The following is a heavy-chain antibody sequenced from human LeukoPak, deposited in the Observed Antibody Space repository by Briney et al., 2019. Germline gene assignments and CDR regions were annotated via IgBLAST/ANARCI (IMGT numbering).Heavy chain of an antibody. J-gene: IGHJ4*02. D-gene: IGHD3-3*01. CDR1: GGSISSYY. CDR2: IYYSGST. CDR3: ARFLEWSPFDY. Sequence: SETLSLTCTVSGGSISSYYWSWIRQPPGKGLEWIGYIYYSGSTNYNPSLKSRVTISVDTSKNQFSLKLSSVTAADTAVYYCARFLEWSPFDYWGQGTLVTVSS. V-gene: IGHV4-59*08.